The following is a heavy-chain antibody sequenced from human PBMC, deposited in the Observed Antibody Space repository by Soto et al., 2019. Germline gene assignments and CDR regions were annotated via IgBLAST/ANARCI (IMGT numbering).Heavy chain of an antibody. CDR1: GFSLTTRGVG. Sequence: QITLKESGPTLVKPTQTLTLTSTFSGFSLTTRGVGVDWIRQPPGKALECLALIYWDDDKRYSPSLQSRLSITKDTSKNQVVLTMTNVDPVDTATYYCAHIPNYYQYDWFDPWGQGTLVSVSS. V-gene: IGHV2-5*02. CDR3: AHIPNYYQYDWFDP. CDR2: IYWDDDK. J-gene: IGHJ5*02. D-gene: IGHD3-16*01.